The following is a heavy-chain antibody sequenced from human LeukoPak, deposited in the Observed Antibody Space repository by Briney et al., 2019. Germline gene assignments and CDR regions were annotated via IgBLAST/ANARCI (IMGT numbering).Heavy chain of an antibody. J-gene: IGHJ2*01. V-gene: IGHV1-18*01. CDR1: GYTFTSYG. CDR2: ISAYNGNT. Sequence: ASVKASCKASGYTFTSYGISWVRQAPGQGLEWMGWISAYNGNTNYAQKLQGRVTMTTDTSTSTAYMELRSLRSDDTAVYYCARQGIAVAGTIDWYFDLWGRGTLVTVSS. CDR3: ARQGIAVAGTIDWYFDL. D-gene: IGHD6-19*01.